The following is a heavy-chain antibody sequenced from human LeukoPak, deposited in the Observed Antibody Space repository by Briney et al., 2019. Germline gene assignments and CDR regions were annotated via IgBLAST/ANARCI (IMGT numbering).Heavy chain of an antibody. CDR3: AREQEAFDI. Sequence: GGSLRLSCAASGFTFSSYAMRWVRQAPSKGLEWVAVISYDGGNKYYADSVKGRFTISRDNSKNTLYLQMNSLRAEDTALYYCAREQEAFDIWGQGTMVTVSS. J-gene: IGHJ3*02. CDR2: ISYDGGNK. CDR1: GFTFSSYA. V-gene: IGHV3-30-3*01.